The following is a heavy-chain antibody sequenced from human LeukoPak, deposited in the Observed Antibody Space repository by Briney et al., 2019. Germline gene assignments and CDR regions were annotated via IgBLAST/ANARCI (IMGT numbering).Heavy chain of an antibody. Sequence: GASVKVSCKSFGYXFTSYYMHWVRQAPGQGLDWMGKINPSGGSTSYAQKFQGRVTMTRDTSTSTVYMELSSLRSEDTAVYYCARRGELPFDYWGQGTLVTVSS. D-gene: IGHD3-16*01. CDR1: GYXFTSYY. CDR3: ARRGELPFDY. CDR2: INPSGGST. V-gene: IGHV1-46*01. J-gene: IGHJ4*02.